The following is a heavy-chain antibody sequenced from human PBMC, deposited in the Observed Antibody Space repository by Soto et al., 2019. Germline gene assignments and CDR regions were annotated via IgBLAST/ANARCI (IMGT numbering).Heavy chain of an antibody. CDR2: INYSGST. D-gene: IGHD3-3*01. Sequence: QVQLQQWGAGLLKPSETLSLTCAVYGGSFSGYYWSWIRPPPGKGLEGIGEINYSGSTNYNPSLKSRVTISVDTSKNQFSLKLSSVTAADTAVYYCAREAGITIFGVVYGVNWFDPWGQGTLVTVSS. J-gene: IGHJ5*02. CDR1: GGSFSGYY. V-gene: IGHV4-34*01. CDR3: AREAGITIFGVVYGVNWFDP.